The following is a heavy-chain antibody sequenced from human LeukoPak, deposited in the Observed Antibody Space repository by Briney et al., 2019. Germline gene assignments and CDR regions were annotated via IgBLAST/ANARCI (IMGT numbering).Heavy chain of an antibody. D-gene: IGHD6-19*01. CDR3: ARQGSGPPDY. CDR1: GYSFTSYW. J-gene: IGHJ4*02. Sequence: GESLKISCKGSGYSFTSYWISWVRQMPGKGLEWMGRIDPSDSYTNYSPSFQGHVTISADKSIRTAYLQWSGLKASDTAMYYCARQGSGPPDYWGQGTLVTVSS. V-gene: IGHV5-10-1*01. CDR2: IDPSDSYT.